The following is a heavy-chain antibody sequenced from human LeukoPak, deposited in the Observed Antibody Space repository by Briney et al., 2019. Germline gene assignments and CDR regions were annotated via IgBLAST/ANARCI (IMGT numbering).Heavy chain of an antibody. Sequence: SQTLSLTCTVSGGSISSGSYYWSWTRQPAGKGLEWIGRIYTSGSTNYNPSLKSRVTISVDTSKNQFSLKLSSVTAADTAVYYCAREDLETGSYGDFDYWGQGTLVTVSS. V-gene: IGHV4-61*02. J-gene: IGHJ4*02. CDR2: IYTSGST. D-gene: IGHD3-10*01. CDR3: AREDLETGSYGDFDY. CDR1: GGSISSGSYY.